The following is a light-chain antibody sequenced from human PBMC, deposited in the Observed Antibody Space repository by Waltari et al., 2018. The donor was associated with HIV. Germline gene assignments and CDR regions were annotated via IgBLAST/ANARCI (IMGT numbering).Light chain of an antibody. J-gene: IGKJ2*01. CDR2: WAS. V-gene: IGKV4-1*01. Sequence: DFVMTQSPDSLTVSLGERATINCKSSRSLLWTNSKNYLAWYQHKPGKSPRVLLHWASVRESGVPDRFSGSGSGTDFTLTITNLQAEDVAVYYCLQYYTKPHTFGQGTKLEIK. CDR3: LQYYTKPHT. CDR1: RSLLWTNSKNY.